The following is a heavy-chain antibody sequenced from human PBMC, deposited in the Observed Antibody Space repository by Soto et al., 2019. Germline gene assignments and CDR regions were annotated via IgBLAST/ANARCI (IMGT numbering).Heavy chain of an antibody. J-gene: IGHJ3*02. Sequence: PSETLSLTCTVSGGSISSGGYYWSWIRQHPGKGLEWIGYIYFSGSTYYYPSLKIRVTISVDTSKNQFSLKLSSVTAADTAVYYCARDSPRLEDYGDYAMAFDIWGQGTMVTVSS. D-gene: IGHD4-17*01. CDR1: GGSISSGGYY. V-gene: IGHV4-31*03. CDR2: IYFSGST. CDR3: ARDSPRLEDYGDYAMAFDI.